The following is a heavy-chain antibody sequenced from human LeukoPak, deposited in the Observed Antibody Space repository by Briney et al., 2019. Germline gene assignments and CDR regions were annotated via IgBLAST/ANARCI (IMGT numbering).Heavy chain of an antibody. CDR3: ARDLADDAFDI. J-gene: IGHJ3*02. V-gene: IGHV1-46*01. D-gene: IGHD3-16*01. Sequence: GASVKVSCKASGYTFTSYYMHWVRQAPGQGLEWMGIINPSGGSTSYAQRFQGRVTMTRDTSTSTVYMELSSLRSEDTAVYYCARDLADDAFDIWGQGTMVTVSS. CDR2: INPSGGST. CDR1: GYTFTSYY.